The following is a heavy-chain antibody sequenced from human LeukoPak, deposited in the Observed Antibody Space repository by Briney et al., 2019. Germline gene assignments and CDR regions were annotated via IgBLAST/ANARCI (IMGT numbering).Heavy chain of an antibody. CDR2: INSDGSTT. J-gene: IGHJ6*02. CDR3: ARSPFFRYRLDV. D-gene: IGHD3-3*01. Sequence: GGSLRLSCAASGFTFSSYWMHWVRQAPGKGLVWVSRINSDGSTTTYADSVKGRFTISRDNAKNTLYLQMNSLRADDTAVYYCARSPFFRYRLDVWGQGTTVTVFS. CDR1: GFTFSSYW. V-gene: IGHV3-74*01.